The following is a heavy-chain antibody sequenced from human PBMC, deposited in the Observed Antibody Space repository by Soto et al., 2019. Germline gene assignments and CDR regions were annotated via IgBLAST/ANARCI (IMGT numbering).Heavy chain of an antibody. CDR2: ISSSSSTI. D-gene: IGHD3-3*01. CDR1: GFTFSSYS. CDR3: ARDPQYYDFWSGYFPPLNGY. V-gene: IGHV3-48*01. J-gene: IGHJ4*02. Sequence: PGGSLRLSCAASGFTFSSYSMNWVRQAPGKGLEWVSYISSSSSTIYYADSVKGRFTISRDNAKNSLYLQMNSLRAEDTAVYYCARDPQYYDFWSGYFPPLNGYWGQGTLVTVSS.